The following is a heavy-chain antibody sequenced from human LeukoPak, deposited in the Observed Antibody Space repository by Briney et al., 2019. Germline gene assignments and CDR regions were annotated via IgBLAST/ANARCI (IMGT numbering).Heavy chain of an antibody. Sequence: GASVKVSCKASGYTFTGYYMHWVRQAPGQGLEWMGWINPNSGGTNYAQKFQGRVTMTRDTSISTAYMELSRLRSDDTAVYYCARAIRGVIITAPTFWFDPWGQGTLVTVSS. CDR2: INPNSGGT. CDR1: GYTFTGYY. CDR3: ARAIRGVIITAPTFWFDP. V-gene: IGHV1-2*02. J-gene: IGHJ5*02. D-gene: IGHD3-10*01.